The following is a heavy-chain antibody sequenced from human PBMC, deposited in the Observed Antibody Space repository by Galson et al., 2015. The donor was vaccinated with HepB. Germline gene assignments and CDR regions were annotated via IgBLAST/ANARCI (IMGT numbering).Heavy chain of an antibody. V-gene: IGHV4-30-4*07. CDR3: ARASVGIYYDSSGQDAFDI. D-gene: IGHD3-22*01. J-gene: IGHJ3*02. CDR2: IYYSGST. Sequence: QVQLQESGPGLVKPSETLSLTCAVSGGSISSGGYSWSWIRQPPGKGLEWIGYIYYSGSTYYNPSLKSRVTISVDTSKNQFSLKLSSVTAADTAVYYCARASVGIYYDSSGQDAFDIWGQGTMVTVSS. CDR1: GGSISSGGYS.